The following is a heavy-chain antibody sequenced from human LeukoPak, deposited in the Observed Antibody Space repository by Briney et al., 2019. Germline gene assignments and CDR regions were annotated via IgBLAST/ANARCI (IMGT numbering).Heavy chain of an antibody. D-gene: IGHD2-2*01. CDR3: ARDPSYCSSTSCYVGSPLYYYYPMDV. J-gene: IGHJ6*02. V-gene: IGHV3-33*08. CDR1: GFTFITYW. Sequence: GGSLRLSCAASGFTFITYWMSWVRQAPGKGLEWVAVIWFDGSNKHYADSVKGRFTISRDNSENTLYLQMNSLRAEDTAVYYCARDPSYCSSTSCYVGSPLYYYYPMDVWGQGTTVTVSS. CDR2: IWFDGSNK.